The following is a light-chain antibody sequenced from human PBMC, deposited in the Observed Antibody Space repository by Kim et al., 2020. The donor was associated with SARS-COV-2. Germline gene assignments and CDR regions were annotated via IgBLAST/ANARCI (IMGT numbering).Light chain of an antibody. Sequence: APGEAAKIPCAGNNIRNKNVQWYQQKAGQAPVLVISHDSDRPSEIPDRFSGSNSENTATLTISRVEAGDEADYYCQVWDGSTDHYVFGTGTKVTVL. CDR2: HDS. J-gene: IGLJ1*01. V-gene: IGLV3-21*04. CDR1: NIRNKN. CDR3: QVWDGSTDHYV.